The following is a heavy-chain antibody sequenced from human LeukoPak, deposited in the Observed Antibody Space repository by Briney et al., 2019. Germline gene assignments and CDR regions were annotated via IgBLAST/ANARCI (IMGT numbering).Heavy chain of an antibody. CDR2: IGGSGDNT. D-gene: IGHD3-10*01. J-gene: IGHJ4*02. CDR1: GFPFSSYA. CDR3: AKEYSQFGSTSPFDY. V-gene: IGHV3-23*01. Sequence: PGGSLRLSCAASGFPFSSYAMNWPRQARGKGLEWLSAIGGSGDNTYYADSVEGRFTISRDNSKNTLYLQMNSLRVEDTAVYYCAKEYSQFGSTSPFDYWGQGTLVTVSS.